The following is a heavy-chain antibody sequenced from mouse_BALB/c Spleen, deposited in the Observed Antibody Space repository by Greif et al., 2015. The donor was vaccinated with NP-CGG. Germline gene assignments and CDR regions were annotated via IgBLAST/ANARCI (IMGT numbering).Heavy chain of an antibody. CDR1: GDSITSGY. CDR3: ASGHDGYSYYFDY. J-gene: IGHJ2*01. Sequence: EVQRVESGPSLVKPSQTLSLTCSVTGDSITSGYWNWIRKFPGNKLEYMGNISYRGSTYYNPSLKSRISITRDTSKNQYYLHLNSVTTEDTATYYCASGHDGYSYYFDYCGQGTTLTVSS. D-gene: IGHD2-3*01. CDR2: ISYRGST. V-gene: IGHV3-8*02.